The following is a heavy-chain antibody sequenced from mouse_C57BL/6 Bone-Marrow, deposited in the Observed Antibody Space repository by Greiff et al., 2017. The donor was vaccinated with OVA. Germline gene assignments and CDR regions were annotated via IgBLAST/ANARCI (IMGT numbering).Heavy chain of an antibody. J-gene: IGHJ4*01. D-gene: IGHD1-1*01. CDR3: ARAHYYGSTLYAMDY. V-gene: IGHV3-3*01. Sequence: EVKLVESGPSLVRPSQTLSLTCTVTGFSINSDCYWIWIRQFPGNKLEYIGYTFYSGITYYNPSLESRTYITRDTSKNQFSLKLSSVTTEDTATYYCARAHYYGSTLYAMDYWGQGTSVTVSS. CDR2: TFYSGIT. CDR1: GFSINSDCY.